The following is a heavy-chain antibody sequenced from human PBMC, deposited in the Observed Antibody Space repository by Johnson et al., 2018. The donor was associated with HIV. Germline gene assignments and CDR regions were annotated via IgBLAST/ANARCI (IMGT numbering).Heavy chain of an antibody. CDR3: EKEYLGRGAHDYYDSSGSDDAFDI. CDR1: GFTFTDYY. J-gene: IGHJ3*02. Sequence: QVQLVESGGSLVKPGGSMRLSCAASGFTFTDYYMTWIRQAPGKGLEWVSHISTSGGGIYYADSVKGRFTISRDNSKNMLYLQMTSLRAEDTAVYYCEKEYLGRGAHDYYDSSGSDDAFDIWGRGTMVTVSS. V-gene: IGHV3-11*04. CDR2: ISTSGGGI. D-gene: IGHD3-22*01.